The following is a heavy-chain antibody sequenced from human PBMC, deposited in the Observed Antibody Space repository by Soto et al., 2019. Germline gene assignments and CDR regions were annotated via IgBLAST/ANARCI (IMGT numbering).Heavy chain of an antibody. CDR3: VKVMSGLYYYAMDA. J-gene: IGHJ6*02. V-gene: IGHV3-23*01. D-gene: IGHD3-3*01. CDR1: GFTFSNYA. Sequence: QPGGSLRLSCAASGFTFSNYAMSWVRQAPGKGLDWVATINNSGVTSYYADSVKGRFTISRDNSKNTLYLQMNSLRAEDSAVYYCVKVMSGLYYYAMDAWGQGTTVTVSS. CDR2: INNSGVTS.